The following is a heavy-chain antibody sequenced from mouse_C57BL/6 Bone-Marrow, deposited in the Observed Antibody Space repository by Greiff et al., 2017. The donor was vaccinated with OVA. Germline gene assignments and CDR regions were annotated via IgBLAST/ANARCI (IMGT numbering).Heavy chain of an antibody. Sequence: QVQLQQSGPELVKPGASVKISCKASGYAFSSSWMNWVKQRPGKGLEWIGRIYPGDGDTNYNGKFKGKATLTADKSSSTAYMQLSSLTSEDSAVYFCARSEDDRYYFDYWGQGTTLTVSS. J-gene: IGHJ2*01. CDR2: IYPGDGDT. CDR3: ARSEDDRYYFDY. CDR1: GYAFSSSW. V-gene: IGHV1-82*01.